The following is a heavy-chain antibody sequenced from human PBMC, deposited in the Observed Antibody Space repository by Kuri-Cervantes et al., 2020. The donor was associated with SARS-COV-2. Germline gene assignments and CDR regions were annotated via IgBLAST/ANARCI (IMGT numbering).Heavy chain of an antibody. J-gene: IGHJ3*02. CDR2: INAGNGNT. V-gene: IGHV1-3*01. CDR3: ARDSNKGLYGEVLSPGDAFDI. Sequence: ASVKVSCKASGYTFTSYAMHWVRQAPGQRLEWMGWINAGNGNTKYSQKFQGRVTITRDTSASTAYMELSSLRSEDTAVYYCARDSNKGLYGEVLSPGDAFDIWGQGTMVTVSS. CDR1: GYTFTSYA. D-gene: IGHD3-10*01.